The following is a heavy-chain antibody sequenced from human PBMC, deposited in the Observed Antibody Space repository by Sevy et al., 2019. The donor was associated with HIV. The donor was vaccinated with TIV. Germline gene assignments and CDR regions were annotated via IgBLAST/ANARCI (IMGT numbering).Heavy chain of an antibody. J-gene: IGHJ2*01. D-gene: IGHD4-17*01. CDR1: GGSISRGQFY. V-gene: IGHV4-61*02. Sequence: SETLSLTCTVSGGSISRGQFYWSWIRQPAGKGLEWIGRVHNSGSATYNPSLRNRVGMSIDTSKNQFSLVLSSVTAADTAVYDCARNVGDYVFRYFDLWGRGTLVTVSS. CDR2: VHNSGSA. CDR3: ARNVGDYVFRYFDL.